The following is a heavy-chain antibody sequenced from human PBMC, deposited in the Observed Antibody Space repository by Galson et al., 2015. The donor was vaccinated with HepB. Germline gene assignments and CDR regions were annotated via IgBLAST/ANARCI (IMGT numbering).Heavy chain of an antibody. V-gene: IGHV1-18*04. CDR1: GYTFTSYG. CDR3: ARAGEYCTNGVCLIDY. J-gene: IGHJ4*02. D-gene: IGHD2-8*01. CDR2: ISAYNGNT. Sequence: SVKVSCKASGYTFTSYGISWVRQAPGQGLEWMGWISAYNGNTNYAQKLQGRVTMTTDTSTSTAYMELRSLRSDDTAVYYCARAGEYCTNGVCLIDYWGQGTLVTVSS.